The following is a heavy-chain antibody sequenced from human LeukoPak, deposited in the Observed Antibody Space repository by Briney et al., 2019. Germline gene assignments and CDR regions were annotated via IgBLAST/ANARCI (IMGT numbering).Heavy chain of an antibody. D-gene: IGHD3-22*01. J-gene: IGHJ4*02. CDR2: VSSSSSTI. CDR3: AREEYFYDSSGYYYFGGGY. CDR1: GFTFSSYS. Sequence: GGSLRLSCAASGFTFSSYSMNWVRQAPGKGLEWVSYVSSSSSTIYYADSVKGRFTISRDNAKNSLYLQMNSLRAEDTAVYYCAREEYFYDSSGYYYFGGGYWGQGTLVAVSS. V-gene: IGHV3-48*04.